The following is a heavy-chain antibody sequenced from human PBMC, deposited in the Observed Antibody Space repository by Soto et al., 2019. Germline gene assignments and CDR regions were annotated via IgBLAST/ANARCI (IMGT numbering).Heavy chain of an antibody. D-gene: IGHD5-18*01. CDR1: GGTFSSYA. CDR2: IIPIFGTA. J-gene: IGHJ4*02. Sequence: GASVKVSCKASGGTFSSYAISWVRQAPGQGLEWMGGIIPIFGTANYAQKFQGRVTMTTDTSTSTAYMELRSLRSDDTAVYYCATQIDTVMVFRDWGQGTLVTVSS. CDR3: ATQIDTVMVFRD. V-gene: IGHV1-69*05.